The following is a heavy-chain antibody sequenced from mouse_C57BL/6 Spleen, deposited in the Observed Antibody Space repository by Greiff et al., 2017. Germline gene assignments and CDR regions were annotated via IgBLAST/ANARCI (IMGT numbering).Heavy chain of an antibody. D-gene: IGHD3-2*02. CDR3: ARSSSGFYYYAMDD. Sequence: QVQLQQSGAELVRPGTSVKVSCKASGYAFTNYLIEWVKQRPGQGLEWIGVINPGSGGTNYNEKFKGKATLTADKSSSTAYMQLSSLTSEDSAVYFCARSSSGFYYYAMDDWGQGTSVTVSS. V-gene: IGHV1-54*01. CDR2: INPGSGGT. CDR1: GYAFTNYL. J-gene: IGHJ4*01.